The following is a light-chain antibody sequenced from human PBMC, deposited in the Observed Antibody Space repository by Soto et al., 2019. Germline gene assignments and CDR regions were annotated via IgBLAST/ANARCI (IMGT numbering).Light chain of an antibody. Sequence: ETMMTQSPVTLSVSPEERATLSCRASQSISSKLAWYQQKPGQAPRLLIYGVSTRATDTPARFSGSGSGTEFTLTIDNLQSEDFAIYYCQQFNDWPRTFGQGTKVEIK. J-gene: IGKJ1*01. V-gene: IGKV3-15*01. CDR3: QQFNDWPRT. CDR1: QSISSK. CDR2: GVS.